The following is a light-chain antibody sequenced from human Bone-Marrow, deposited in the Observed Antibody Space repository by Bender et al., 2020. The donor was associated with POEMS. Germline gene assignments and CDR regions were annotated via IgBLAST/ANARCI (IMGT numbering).Light chain of an antibody. V-gene: IGLV1-44*01. Sequence: QSVLTQPPSASGTPGQRVTISCSGSNSNIGTNAVNWYQQFPGTAPKLLIYIDNQPPSGVPYRFYAFKSGTSASLAISGLQSEDEAGYFGAGWGSGLSRGMLGGGTELTGL. CDR3: AGWGSGLSRGM. CDR1: NSNIGTNA. J-gene: IGLJ3*02. CDR2: IDN.